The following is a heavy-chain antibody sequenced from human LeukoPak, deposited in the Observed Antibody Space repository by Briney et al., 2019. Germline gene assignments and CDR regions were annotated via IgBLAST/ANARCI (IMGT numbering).Heavy chain of an antibody. J-gene: IGHJ3*02. V-gene: IGHV3-21*01. CDR2: ISSRSSHI. D-gene: IGHD7-27*01. CDR3: ASEILGYDAFDM. CDR1: GFTFSSYN. Sequence: NPGGSLRLSCAASGFTFSSYNMNWVRQAPGKGLEWVSSISSRSSHINYADSVKGRFTISRDNAKNSLYLQMNSLRDEDTAVYYCASEILGYDAFDMWGQGTMVTVSS.